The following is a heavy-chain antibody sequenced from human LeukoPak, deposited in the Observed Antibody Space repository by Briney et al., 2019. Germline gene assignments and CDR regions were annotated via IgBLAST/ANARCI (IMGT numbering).Heavy chain of an antibody. J-gene: IGHJ6*03. CDR2: ISGSSTTI. CDR3: ARDPPKYGYYYMDV. CDR1: GFTFSICS. V-gene: IGHV3-48*01. D-gene: IGHD4-17*01. Sequence: PSGGSVTLLCAASGFTFSICSMNWVRQAPGEGREWLSHISGSSTTIYYADSVKGRFTISRDNAKNSLFLQMNSLRAEDTAVYYCARDPPKYGYYYMDVWGKGTTVTISS.